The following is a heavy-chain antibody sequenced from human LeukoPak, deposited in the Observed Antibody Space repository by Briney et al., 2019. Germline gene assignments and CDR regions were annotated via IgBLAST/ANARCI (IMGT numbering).Heavy chain of an antibody. J-gene: IGHJ4*02. CDR2: IYSGGST. CDR3: AALPAAGYFDY. D-gene: IGHD6-13*01. CDR1: GFTVSSNY. V-gene: IGHV3-53*01. Sequence: GGSLRLSCAASGFTVSSNYMSWVRQAPGKGLEWVSVIYSGGSTYYADSVKGRFTISRDNSKNTLYLQMNSLRAEDTAVYYCAALPAAGYFDYWGQGTLVTVSS.